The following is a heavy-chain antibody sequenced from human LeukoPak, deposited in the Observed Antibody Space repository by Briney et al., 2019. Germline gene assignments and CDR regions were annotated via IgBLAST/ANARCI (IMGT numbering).Heavy chain of an antibody. V-gene: IGHV3-7*01. CDR2: IKQDGSEK. CDR1: EFTFRSYW. Sequence: GGSLRLSCAASEFTFRSYWMRWVRQAPGKGLEWVANIKQDGSEKNYVDSVKGRFTISRDNAKNSMYLQMNSLRAEDTAVYYCARESFAARWDWGQGTLVTVSS. J-gene: IGHJ4*02. D-gene: IGHD6-6*01. CDR3: ARESFAARWD.